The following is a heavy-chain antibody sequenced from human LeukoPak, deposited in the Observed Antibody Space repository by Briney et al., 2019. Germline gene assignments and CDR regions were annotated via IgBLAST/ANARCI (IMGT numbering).Heavy chain of an antibody. D-gene: IGHD6-19*01. CDR3: ARDRDSGWLFYYGMDV. Sequence: PGGSLRLSCAASGFTFSSYAMSWVRQAPGKGLEWLSYISSSGVTKYYADSVKGRFTISRDNAKSSVYLQMNRLRADDTALYYCARDRDSGWLFYYGMDVWGQGTTVTVSS. CDR2: ISSSGVTK. V-gene: IGHV3-48*03. CDR1: GFTFSSYA. J-gene: IGHJ6*02.